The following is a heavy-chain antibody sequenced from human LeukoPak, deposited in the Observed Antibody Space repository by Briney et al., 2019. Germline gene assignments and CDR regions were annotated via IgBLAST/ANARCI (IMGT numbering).Heavy chain of an antibody. V-gene: IGHV4-4*08. CDR1: GGAISTYP. CDR2: IYSRGNT. D-gene: IGHD4/OR15-4a*01. J-gene: IGHJ6*03. Sequence: SETLSHSCTFSGGAISTYPTSWVRQPPGKGLEWIGYIYSRGNTKYNPSLKSRVTISADMSKKQFSLELDSVTAADTAVYYCAGDRAHYYIDYWGKGTTVTVSS. CDR3: AGDRAHYYIDY.